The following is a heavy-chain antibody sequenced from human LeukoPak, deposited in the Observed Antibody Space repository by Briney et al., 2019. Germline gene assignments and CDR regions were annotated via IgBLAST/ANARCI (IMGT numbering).Heavy chain of an antibody. CDR1: GYRFTRYW. CDR2: IYPGDSDT. J-gene: IGHJ4*02. CDR3: ATTQRGMITGFDY. Sequence: GESLKISCKGSGYRFTRYWIGGVRQVPGKGLEWMGIIYPGDSDTRYSAFLQAQVTLSADKSISTAYLHWSRLKAAHTPFFYCATTQRGMITGFDYWGQGTLVTVSS. D-gene: IGHD3-16*01. V-gene: IGHV5-51*01.